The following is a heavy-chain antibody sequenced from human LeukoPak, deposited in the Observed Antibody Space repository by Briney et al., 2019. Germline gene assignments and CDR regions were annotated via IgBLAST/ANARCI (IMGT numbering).Heavy chain of an antibody. V-gene: IGHV4-34*01. CDR1: GGSFSGYY. Sequence: SETLSLTCAVYGGSFSGYYWWGIRQPPGEGEWRIGEINHSGSTNYNPSLKSRVTISVDTSKNQFSLKLSSVTAAETAVYYCASNYDILTGSSDWGQGTLVTVSS. CDR3: ASNYDILTGSSD. CDR2: INHSGST. D-gene: IGHD3-9*01. J-gene: IGHJ4*02.